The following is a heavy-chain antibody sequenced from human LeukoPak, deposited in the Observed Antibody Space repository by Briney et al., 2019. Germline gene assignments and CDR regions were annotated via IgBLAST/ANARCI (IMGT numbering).Heavy chain of an antibody. J-gene: IGHJ6*03. D-gene: IGHD6-25*01. CDR2: ISGSGGST. Sequence: GGSLRLSCAASGFTFSSYAMSWVRQAPGKGLEWVSAISGSGGSTYYADSVKGWFTISRDNSKNTLYLQMNSLRAEDTALYYCAKAATTPIHYYYYYYMDVWGKGTTVTVSS. CDR3: AKAATTPIHYYYYYYMDV. V-gene: IGHV3-23*01. CDR1: GFTFSSYA.